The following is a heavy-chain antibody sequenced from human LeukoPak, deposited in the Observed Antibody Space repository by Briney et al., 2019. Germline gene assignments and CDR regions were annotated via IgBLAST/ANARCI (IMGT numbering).Heavy chain of an antibody. V-gene: IGHV3-11*05. D-gene: IGHD4-17*01. CDR2: ISSSSSYT. J-gene: IGHJ4*02. Sequence: GGSLRLSCAASGFTFSAYYMNWIRQAPGKGLEWVSYISSSSSYTNYADSVKGRFTISRDNANNSLYLQMNSLRAEDTAVYYCARDRGYGDYGHYFDYWGQGTLVTVSS. CDR1: GFTFSAYY. CDR3: ARDRGYGDYGHYFDY.